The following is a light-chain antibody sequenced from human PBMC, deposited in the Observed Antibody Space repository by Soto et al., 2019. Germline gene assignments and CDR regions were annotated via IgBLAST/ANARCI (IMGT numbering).Light chain of an antibody. J-gene: IGKJ1*01. CDR1: QGISSW. Sequence: DIQMTLSPSTLSASVGDRVTITCRASQGISSWLAWYQQKPGKAPKRLIYIASTLKSGVPSRFSGSGSGTEFTLTISSLQPEDFATYYCQHYNSYPDTFGQGTKVDIK. CDR3: QHYNSYPDT. CDR2: IAS. V-gene: IGKV1-5*03.